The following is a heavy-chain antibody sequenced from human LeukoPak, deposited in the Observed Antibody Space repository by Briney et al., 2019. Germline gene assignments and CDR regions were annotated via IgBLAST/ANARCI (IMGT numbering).Heavy chain of an antibody. CDR3: ARDKLGSGYSSDFDC. Sequence: PGGSLRLSCAASGFSVSSNYMNWVRQAPAMGLEWVSAIYTGGTTYYADSVKGRFTISRDNSKNTLYLQMNSLRAEDSAVYFCARDKLGSGYSSDFDCWGQGTLVTVSS. J-gene: IGHJ4*02. V-gene: IGHV3-66*02. CDR2: IYTGGTT. CDR1: GFSVSSNY. D-gene: IGHD6-19*01.